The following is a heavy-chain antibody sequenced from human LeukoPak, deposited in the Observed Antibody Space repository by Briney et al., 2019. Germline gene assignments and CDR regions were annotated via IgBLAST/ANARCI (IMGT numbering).Heavy chain of an antibody. Sequence: GGSLRLSCVASGFTFDDYAMHWVRQAPGKGLDWVSLISGDGGSTYYADSVKGRFTISRDNSKNSLYLQMNSLRTEDTALYYCAKDIKYSSGWYYFDYWGQGTLVTVSS. J-gene: IGHJ4*02. D-gene: IGHD6-19*01. V-gene: IGHV3-43*02. CDR3: AKDIKYSSGWYYFDY. CDR1: GFTFDDYA. CDR2: ISGDGGST.